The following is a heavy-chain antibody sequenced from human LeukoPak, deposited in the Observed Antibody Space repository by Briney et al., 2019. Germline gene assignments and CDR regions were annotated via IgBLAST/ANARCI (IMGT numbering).Heavy chain of an antibody. CDR3: AKAISLTATAPLDY. CDR2: ISSSSSYI. J-gene: IGHJ4*02. D-gene: IGHD3-16*01. CDR1: GFTFSSYS. V-gene: IGHV3-21*04. Sequence: PGGSLRLSCAASGFTFSSYSMNWVRQAPGKGLEWVSSISSSSSYIYYADSVKGRFTISRDNAKNSLYLQMNSLRAEDMALYYCAKAISLTATAPLDYWGQGTLVTVSS.